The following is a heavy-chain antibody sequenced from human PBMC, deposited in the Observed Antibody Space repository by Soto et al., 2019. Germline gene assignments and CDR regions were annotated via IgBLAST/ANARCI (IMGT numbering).Heavy chain of an antibody. J-gene: IGHJ4*02. CDR3: ARERYSSSSRVRKGGGDY. Sequence: QVQLVQSGAEVKKPGASVKVSCKASGYTFTSYGISWVRQAPGQGLEWMGWISAYNGNTNYAQKLQGRVTMTTDTSTSTAYLELRSLRSDDTAVYYWARERYSSSSRVRKGGGDYWGQGTLVTVSS. D-gene: IGHD6-6*01. CDR2: ISAYNGNT. V-gene: IGHV1-18*01. CDR1: GYTFTSYG.